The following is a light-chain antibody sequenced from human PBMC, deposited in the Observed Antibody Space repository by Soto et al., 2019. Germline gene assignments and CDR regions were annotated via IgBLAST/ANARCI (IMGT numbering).Light chain of an antibody. J-gene: IGKJ4*01. V-gene: IGKV3-20*01. CDR3: QQYGSSPLT. Sequence: DIVLTQSPGTLSLSPGERATLSCRASQSVSSNYLAWYQQKPGQAPRLLIYGASTRATGVPDRFSGSGSGTEFTLTIRSLQSEDFAVYYCQQYGSSPLTFGGGTKVDIK. CDR1: QSVSSNY. CDR2: GAS.